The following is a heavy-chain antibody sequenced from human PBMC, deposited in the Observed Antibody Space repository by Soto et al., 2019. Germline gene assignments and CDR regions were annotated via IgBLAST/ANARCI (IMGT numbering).Heavy chain of an antibody. D-gene: IGHD5-12*01. CDR2: ISGSNGET. Sequence: QVRLVQSGAEVKEPGASVKVSCKASGDTFSNYGVACVRRAPGQGLEWMGWISGSNGETKYAQNLQNRVSMTTETSTSTAYMELRSLRPDDTAIYVCWRGGRAVSGTYDYWGQGSLVTVSS. CDR3: WRGGRAVSGTYDY. J-gene: IGHJ4*02. V-gene: IGHV1-18*01. CDR1: GDTFSNYG.